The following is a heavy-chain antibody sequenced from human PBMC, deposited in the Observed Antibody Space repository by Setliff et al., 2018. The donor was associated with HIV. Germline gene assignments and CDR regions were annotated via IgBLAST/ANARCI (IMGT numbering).Heavy chain of an antibody. CDR3: VGPDFEVPQGGH. J-gene: IGHJ1*01. V-gene: IGHV3-7*03. CDR2: IHKDGSEK. D-gene: IGHD3-16*01. CDR1: GFTFTNYW. Sequence: GGSLRLSCAASGFTFTNYWMSWVRQAPGKGLEWVTNIHKDGSEKYYVDSVKGRFTISRDDSKNSLYLQMNNLRDEDTAVYFCVGPDFEVPQGGHWGQGTLVTVSS.